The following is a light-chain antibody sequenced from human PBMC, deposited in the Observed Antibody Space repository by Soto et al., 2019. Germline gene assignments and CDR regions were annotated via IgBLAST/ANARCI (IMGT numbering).Light chain of an antibody. J-gene: IGLJ2*01. Sequence: QSALTQPASVSGSPGQSITISCTGTSSDVSGYNYVSWYQQHPGKAPKLMIYEVSNRPSGVSNRFSGSKSGNTASLTISGLQAEDEADYYCNSYTSTSTRVFGGGTKLTVL. CDR1: SSDVSGYNY. V-gene: IGLV2-14*01. CDR2: EVS. CDR3: NSYTSTSTRV.